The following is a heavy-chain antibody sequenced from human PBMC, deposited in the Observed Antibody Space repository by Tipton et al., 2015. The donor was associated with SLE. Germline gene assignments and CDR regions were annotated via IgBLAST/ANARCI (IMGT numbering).Heavy chain of an antibody. J-gene: IGHJ4*02. V-gene: IGHV4-34*01. D-gene: IGHD2-2*01. CDR2: INHSGST. CDR3: ARDGGSDSLKYCSRTSCPLAY. Sequence: TLSLTCAVYGGSFSGYYWSWIRQPPGKGLEWIGEINHSGSTNYNPSLKSRVTISVDTSKNQFSLKLSSVTAADTAVYYCARDGGSDSLKYCSRTSCPLAYWGQGPLVAVSS. CDR1: GGSFSGYY.